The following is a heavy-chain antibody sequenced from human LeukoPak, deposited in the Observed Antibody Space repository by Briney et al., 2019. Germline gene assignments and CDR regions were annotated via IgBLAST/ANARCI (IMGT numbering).Heavy chain of an antibody. V-gene: IGHV1-2*02. CDR1: GYTFTGYY. CDR2: INPNSGGT. D-gene: IGHD2-21*02. Sequence: EASVKVSCKASGYTFTGYYMHWVRQAPGQGLEWMGWINPNSGGTNYAQKFQGRVTMTRDTSISTAYMELSRLRSDDTAVYYCARDLLPLYSVVVTAIPGYWGQGTLVTVSS. J-gene: IGHJ4*02. CDR3: ARDLLPLYSVVVTAIPGY.